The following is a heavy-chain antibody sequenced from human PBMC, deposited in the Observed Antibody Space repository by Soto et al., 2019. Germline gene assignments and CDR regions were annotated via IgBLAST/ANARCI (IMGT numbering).Heavy chain of an antibody. V-gene: IGHV4-34*01. CDR2: IHHGGSN. J-gene: IGHJ4*02. CDR1: GGPFGGFY. CDR3: ARGYRISMVILTTNYFDS. D-gene: IGHD3-10*01. Sequence: SETLSLTCAVNGGPFGGFYWTWIRQSPGKGLEWIGEIHHGGSNNYNPYLKSRVTMSLDTSKNQFSLKLTPVTAADTAVYYCARGYRISMVILTTNYFDSWGQGTPVTVSS.